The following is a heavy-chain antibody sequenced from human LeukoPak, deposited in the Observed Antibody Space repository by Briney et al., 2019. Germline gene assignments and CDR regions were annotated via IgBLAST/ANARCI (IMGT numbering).Heavy chain of an antibody. D-gene: IGHD3-9*01. Sequence: GASVKVSCKASGYTFTSYGISWVRQAPGQGLEWMGWISAYNGNTNYAQKLQGRVTMTSDTSTSTAYMELRSLRSDDTAVYYCARQPYYDILTGYYDYWGQGTLVTVSS. J-gene: IGHJ4*02. CDR3: ARQPYYDILTGYYDY. CDR2: ISAYNGNT. CDR1: GYTFTSYG. V-gene: IGHV1-18*01.